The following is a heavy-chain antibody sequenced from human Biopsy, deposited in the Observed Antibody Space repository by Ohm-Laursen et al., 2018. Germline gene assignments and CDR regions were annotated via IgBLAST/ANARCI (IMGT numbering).Heavy chain of an antibody. D-gene: IGHD2/OR15-2a*01. CDR3: TRDTTYYAGTTYYDALDV. Sequence: SLRLSCTAFGFTFTSYAMHWVRQAPGKGLEWVANIKRDGSQSNHADSVKGRFTISRDNAKNSLYLQMNSLRAEDTAVYYCTRDTTYYAGTTYYDALDVWGQGTTVTVSS. CDR1: GFTFTSYA. V-gene: IGHV3-7*01. J-gene: IGHJ3*01. CDR2: IKRDGSQS.